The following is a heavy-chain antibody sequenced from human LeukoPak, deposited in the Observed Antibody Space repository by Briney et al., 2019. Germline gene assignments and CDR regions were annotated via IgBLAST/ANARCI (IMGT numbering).Heavy chain of an antibody. D-gene: IGHD3-3*01. V-gene: IGHV1-69*13. CDR1: GGTFSSYA. Sequence: GASVKVSCKASGGTFSSYAISWVRQAPGQGLEWMGGIIPIFGTANYAQKFQGRVTITADESTSTAYMELSSLRSEDTAVYYCAREKEAIFGVVPRRGPAFDIWGQGTMVTVSS. CDR3: AREKEAIFGVVPRRGPAFDI. CDR2: IIPIFGTA. J-gene: IGHJ3*02.